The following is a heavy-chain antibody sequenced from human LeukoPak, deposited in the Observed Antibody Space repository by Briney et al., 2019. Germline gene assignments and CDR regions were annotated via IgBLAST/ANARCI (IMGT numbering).Heavy chain of an antibody. D-gene: IGHD1-26*01. CDR1: GFNFSSYW. CDR2: IKQDGSEK. CDR3: GRGRVGGNEFDY. J-gene: IGHJ4*02. Sequence: GGSLRLSCAASGFNFSSYWMSWVRQAPGQGLEWVANIKQDGSEKYYVDSVKGRFTISRDNAKDSLYLQMNSLRAEDTAVYYCGRGRVGGNEFDYWGQGTLVTVSS. V-gene: IGHV3-7*01.